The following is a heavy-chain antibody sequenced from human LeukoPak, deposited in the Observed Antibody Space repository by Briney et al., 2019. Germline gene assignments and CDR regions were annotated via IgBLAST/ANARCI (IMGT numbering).Heavy chain of an antibody. Sequence: GGSLRLSCAASGFTFSSYEMNWVRQAPGKGLEWVSYISSSSSYIYYADSVKGRFTISRDNAKNSLYLQMNSLRAEDTAAYYCARDIVVVPAANRLDYWGQGTLVTVSS. D-gene: IGHD2-2*01. CDR3: ARDIVVVPAANRLDY. CDR2: ISSSSSYI. J-gene: IGHJ4*02. V-gene: IGHV3-21*05. CDR1: GFTFSSYE.